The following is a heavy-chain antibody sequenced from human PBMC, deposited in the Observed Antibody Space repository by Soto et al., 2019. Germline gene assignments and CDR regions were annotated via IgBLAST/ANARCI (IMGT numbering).Heavy chain of an antibody. CDR2: ISSSSSTL. CDR1: GCTFSSYS. Sequence: GGSLRLSCAASGCTFSSYSMNWVRQAPGKGLEWVSYISSSSSTLYYADSVKGRFTISRDNAKNSLYLQMNSLRAEDTAVYYCARDNWGVIIEWFDPWGQGTLVTVSS. J-gene: IGHJ5*02. V-gene: IGHV3-48*01. CDR3: ARDNWGVIIEWFDP. D-gene: IGHD3-10*01.